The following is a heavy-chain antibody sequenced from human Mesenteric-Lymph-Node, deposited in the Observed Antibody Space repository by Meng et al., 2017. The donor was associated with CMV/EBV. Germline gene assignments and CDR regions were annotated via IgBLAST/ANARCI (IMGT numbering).Heavy chain of an antibody. Sequence: LSFAASGFSVSSSYMSWVRQAPERGLEWVSLIYGSDNTNIADPVKGQFTISRDNSKNTVYLQMNSLRAEDTAVYYCATSWGNSEHFDQWGQGTLVTVSS. CDR3: ATSWGNSEHFDQ. V-gene: IGHV3-53*01. D-gene: IGHD4-23*01. CDR2: IYGSDNT. J-gene: IGHJ4*02. CDR1: GFSVSSSY.